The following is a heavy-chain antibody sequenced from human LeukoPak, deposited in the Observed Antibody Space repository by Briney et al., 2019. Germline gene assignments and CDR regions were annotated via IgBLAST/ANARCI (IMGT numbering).Heavy chain of an antibody. CDR1: GGYIRIDY. CDR3: ARMESSWYQGSNYFDY. CDR2: IFTTGST. V-gene: IGHV4-4*07. Sequence: SETLSLTCTVSGGYIRIDYWTWIRQSAGQGLEWIGRIFTTGSTNYNPSLKSLVAMSVDTSKNQFSLKLSSVTAADTAVYYCARMESSWYQGSNYFDYWGQGTLVTVSS. D-gene: IGHD6-13*01. J-gene: IGHJ4*02.